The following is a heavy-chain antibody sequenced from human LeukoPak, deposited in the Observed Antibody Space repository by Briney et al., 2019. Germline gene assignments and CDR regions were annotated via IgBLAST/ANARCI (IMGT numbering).Heavy chain of an antibody. CDR1: GFTFSSYS. D-gene: IGHD2-2*01. Sequence: GGSLRLSCAASGFTFSSYSMNWVRQAPGKGLEWVSSISSSSSYIYYADSVKGRFTISRDNAKNSLYLQMNSLRAEDTAVYYCASAISIVVVPADIDYWGQGTLVTVSS. CDR2: ISSSSSYI. V-gene: IGHV3-21*04. J-gene: IGHJ4*02. CDR3: ASAISIVVVPADIDY.